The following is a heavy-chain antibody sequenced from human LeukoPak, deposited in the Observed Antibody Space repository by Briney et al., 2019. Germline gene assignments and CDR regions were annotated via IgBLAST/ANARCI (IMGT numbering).Heavy chain of an antibody. J-gene: IGHJ4*02. CDR3: ATDPWAAVAGLC. CDR2: FDPEDGET. CDR1: GYTLTELS. D-gene: IGHD6-19*01. Sequence: ASVKVSCKVSGYTLTELSMHWVRQAPGKGLEWMGGFDPEDGETIYAQKFQGRVTMTEDTSTDTAYMELSSLRSEDTAVYYCATDPWAAVAGLCWGQGTLVTVSS. V-gene: IGHV1-24*01.